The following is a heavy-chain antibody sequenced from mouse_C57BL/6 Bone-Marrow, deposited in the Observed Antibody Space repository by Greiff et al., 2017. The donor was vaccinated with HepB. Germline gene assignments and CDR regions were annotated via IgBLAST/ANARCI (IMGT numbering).Heavy chain of an antibody. CDR1: GYAFTNYL. CDR2: INPGSGGT. CDR3: ASGFAY. Sequence: LQESGAELVRPGTSVKVSCKASGYAFTNYLIEWVKQRPGQGLEWIGVINPGSGGTNYNEKFKGKATLTADKSSSTAYMQLSSLTSEDSAVYFCASGFAYWGQGTLVTVSA. V-gene: IGHV1-54*01. J-gene: IGHJ3*01.